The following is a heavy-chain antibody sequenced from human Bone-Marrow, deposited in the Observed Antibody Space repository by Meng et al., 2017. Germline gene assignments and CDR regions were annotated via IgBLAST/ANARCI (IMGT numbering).Heavy chain of an antibody. J-gene: IGHJ3*02. D-gene: IGHD3-9*01. CDR3: ARGSVVNFDWLLYDAFDI. CDR2: IYTSGST. Sequence: GSLRLSCTVSGGSISSYYWSWIRQPAGKGLEWIGRIYTSGSTNYNPSLKSRVTMSVDTSKNQFSLKLSSVTAADTAVYYCARGSVVNFDWLLYDAFDIWGQGTMVTVSS. CDR1: GGSISSYY. V-gene: IGHV4-4*07.